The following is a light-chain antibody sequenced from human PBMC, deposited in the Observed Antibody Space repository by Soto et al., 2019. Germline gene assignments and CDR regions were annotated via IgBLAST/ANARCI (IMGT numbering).Light chain of an antibody. CDR3: QQSYRTPYT. J-gene: IGKJ2*01. CDR1: QSISSY. CDR2: AAS. V-gene: IGKV1-39*01. Sequence: DIQMTQSPSSLSAPVGDRVTITCRASQSISSYLNWYQQKPGKAPKLLIYAASSLQSGVPSRFSGSVSGTDFTLTISSLQPEDFATYYCQQSYRTPYTFGQGTKLEIK.